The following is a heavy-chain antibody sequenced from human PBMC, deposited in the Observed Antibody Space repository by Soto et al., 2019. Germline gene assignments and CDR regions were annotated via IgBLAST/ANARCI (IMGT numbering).Heavy chain of an antibody. CDR2: IIPILGNT. V-gene: IGHV1-69*08. J-gene: IGHJ4*02. CDR3: ARAAYYYDSSGYYPGDY. Sequence: SVKVSCKASGGTFSSYTISWVRQAPGQGLEWMGRIIPILGNTKIPQKFQGRVTITRDTSASTAYMEVSSLRSEDTAVYYCARAAYYYDSSGYYPGDYWGQGSLVTVSS. D-gene: IGHD3-22*01. CDR1: GGTFSSYT.